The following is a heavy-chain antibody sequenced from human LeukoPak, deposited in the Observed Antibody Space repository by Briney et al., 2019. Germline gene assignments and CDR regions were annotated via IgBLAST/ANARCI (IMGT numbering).Heavy chain of an antibody. CDR3: ARGLRDIVVVVAATHFDY. CDR1: GYTFTSYG. Sequence: ASVKVSCKASGYTFTSYGISWVRQAPGQGLEWMGWINPNSGGTNYAQKFQGRVTMTRDTSISTAYMELSRLRSDDTAVYYCARGLRDIVVVVAATHFDYWGQGTLVTVSS. CDR2: INPNSGGT. V-gene: IGHV1-2*02. J-gene: IGHJ4*02. D-gene: IGHD2-15*01.